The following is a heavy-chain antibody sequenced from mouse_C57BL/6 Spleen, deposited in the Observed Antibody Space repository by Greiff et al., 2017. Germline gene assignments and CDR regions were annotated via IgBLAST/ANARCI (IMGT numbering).Heavy chain of an antibody. D-gene: IGHD2-1*01. CDR3: ARMGIYGNYAMDY. CDR1: GYTFTSYW. V-gene: IGHV1-55*01. Sequence: VQLQQPGAELVKPGASVKMSCKASGYTFTSYWITWVKQRPGQGLEWIGDIYPGSGSTNYNEKFKSKATLTVDTSSSTAYMQLSSLTSEDSAVYYCARMGIYGNYAMDYWGQGTSVTVSS. CDR2: IYPGSGST. J-gene: IGHJ4*01.